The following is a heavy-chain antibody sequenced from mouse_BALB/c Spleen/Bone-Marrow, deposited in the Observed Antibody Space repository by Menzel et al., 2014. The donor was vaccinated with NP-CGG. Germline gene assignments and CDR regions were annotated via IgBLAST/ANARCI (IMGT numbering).Heavy chain of an antibody. Sequence: EVHLVESGPDLVKPSQSLSLTCTVTGYSITSGYGWHWIRQFPGNKLEWMGYIHYSGYTDYNPSLKSRISITRDTSKNQFFLQLNSVTTEDTATYYCVRETPVVADLDYWGQGTTLTVSS. D-gene: IGHD1-1*01. CDR2: IHYSGYT. CDR1: GYSITSGYG. V-gene: IGHV3-1*02. J-gene: IGHJ2*01. CDR3: VRETPVVADLDY.